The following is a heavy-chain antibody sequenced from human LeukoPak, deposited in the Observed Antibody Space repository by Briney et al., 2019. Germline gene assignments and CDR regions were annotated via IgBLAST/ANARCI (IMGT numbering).Heavy chain of an antibody. J-gene: IGHJ6*02. CDR1: GFTFSSYA. CDR3: ASSSVVAATYYYYYGMDV. V-gene: IGHV3-23*01. Sequence: GGSLRLSCAASGFTFSSYAMSWVRQAPGKGLEGVSAISDSGGSTYYADSVKGRFTISRDNSKNTLYLQMNSLRAEDTAVYYCASSSVVAATYYYYYGMDVWGQGPTVTVSS. D-gene: IGHD2-15*01. CDR2: ISDSGGST.